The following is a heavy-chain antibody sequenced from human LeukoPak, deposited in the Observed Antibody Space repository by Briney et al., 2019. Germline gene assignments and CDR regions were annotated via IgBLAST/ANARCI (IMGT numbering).Heavy chain of an antibody. CDR1: GFTFSDYY. D-gene: IGHD3-22*01. CDR2: ISSSGSTI. J-gene: IGHJ4*02. Sequence: GGSLRLSCAASGFTFSDYYMSWIRQAPGKGLGWVSYISSSGSTIYYADSVKGRFTISRDNAKNSLYLQMNSLRAEDTAVYYCARDTITKIVVKRFDYWGQGTLVTVSS. CDR3: ARDTITKIVVKRFDY. V-gene: IGHV3-11*01.